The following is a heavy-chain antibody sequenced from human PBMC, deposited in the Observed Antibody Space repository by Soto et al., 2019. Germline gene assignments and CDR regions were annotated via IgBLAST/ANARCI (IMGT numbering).Heavy chain of an antibody. V-gene: IGHV4-34*01. CDR1: GGSISSYY. D-gene: IGHD5-12*01. CDR3: ATRYSGYDFDY. CDR2: INHSGST. J-gene: IGHJ4*02. Sequence: SETLSLTCTVSGGSISSYYWSWIRQPPGKGLEWIGEINHSGSTNYNPSLKSRVTITVDTSKNQFSLKLSSVTAADTAVYYCATRYSGYDFDYWGQGTLVTVS.